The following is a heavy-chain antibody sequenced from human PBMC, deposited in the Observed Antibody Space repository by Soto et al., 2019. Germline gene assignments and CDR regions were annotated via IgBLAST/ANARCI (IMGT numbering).Heavy chain of an antibody. CDR2: IIPIFGIA. Sequence: ASVKVSCKASGGTFSNYTISWVRQAPGQGLEWMGRIIPIFGIANYAQKFQGRITITADKSTSTAYMELNSLRSEDTAVYYCARAPYFGNYYPDYWGQGTLVTVSS. CDR1: GGTFSNYT. J-gene: IGHJ4*02. V-gene: IGHV1-69*02. D-gene: IGHD1-26*01. CDR3: ARAPYFGNYYPDY.